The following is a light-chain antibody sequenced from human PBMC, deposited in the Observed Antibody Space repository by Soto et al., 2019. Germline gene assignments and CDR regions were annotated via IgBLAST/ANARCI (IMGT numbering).Light chain of an antibody. J-gene: IGLJ1*01. CDR1: SSNIGAGYD. CDR2: GNS. CDR3: QSYDSSLKV. V-gene: IGLV1-40*01. Sequence: QSVLTQPPSVSGAPGQRVTISCTGSSSNIGAGYDVHWYQQLPGTAPKLLIYGNSNRPSGVPDRFFGSNSGTSASLAITGLQAEDEAVYYCQSYDSSLKVFGTGTKLTVL.